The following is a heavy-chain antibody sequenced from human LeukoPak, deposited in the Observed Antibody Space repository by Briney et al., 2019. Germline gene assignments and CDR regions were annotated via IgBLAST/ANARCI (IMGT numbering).Heavy chain of an antibody. CDR2: ISAYNGNT. CDR3: ARDLISRWELPNDAFDI. Sequence: ASVKVSCKASGYTVTSYGISWVRQARGQGGEGRGGISAYNGNTNYAQKLQGRLTMTTDTSTSTAYMPLRSLRSDDTAVYYCARDLISRWELPNDAFDIWGQGTMVTVSS. J-gene: IGHJ3*02. D-gene: IGHD1-26*01. V-gene: IGHV1-18*01. CDR1: GYTVTSYG.